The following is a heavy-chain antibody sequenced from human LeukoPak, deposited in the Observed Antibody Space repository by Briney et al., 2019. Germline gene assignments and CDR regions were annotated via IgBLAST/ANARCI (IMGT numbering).Heavy chain of an antibody. Sequence: PSETLSLTCTVSGGSISSYYWSWIRQPAGKGLEWIGRIYTSGSTKYNPFLKSRVTMSVDTSKNQFSLKLSSVTAADTAVYYCAREYSGYDDAFDIWGQGTMVTVSS. D-gene: IGHD5-12*01. V-gene: IGHV4-4*07. CDR2: IYTSGST. J-gene: IGHJ3*02. CDR3: AREYSGYDDAFDI. CDR1: GGSISSYY.